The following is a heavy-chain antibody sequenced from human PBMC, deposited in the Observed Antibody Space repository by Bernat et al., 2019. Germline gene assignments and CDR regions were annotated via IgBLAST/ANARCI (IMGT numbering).Heavy chain of an antibody. V-gene: IGHV3-23*01. CDR2: ISGSGGST. CDR1: GFTFSSYA. D-gene: IGHD6-13*01. CDR3: EKGPPAYGSSWYVTNYYYCGMDV. Sequence: EGQLLESGGGLVQPGGSLRLSCAASGFTFSSYAMSWVRQASGKGLEWVSAISGSGGSTYYADSVKGRFTISRVNSKNTLYLRMNNLSAENTAVYYCEKGPPAYGSSWYVTNYYYCGMDVWGQGTTVTVSS. J-gene: IGHJ6*02.